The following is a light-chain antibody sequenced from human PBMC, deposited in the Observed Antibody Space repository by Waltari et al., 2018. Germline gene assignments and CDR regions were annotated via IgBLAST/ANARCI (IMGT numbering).Light chain of an antibody. V-gene: IGKV3-20*01. Sequence: EIVLTQSPGTASLSPGERVTLSCRASQSVGSSSLAWYQQQPGQAPRLVLYRASRRATGIPDRFSGSGSGTDFSLTISRLEPEDFAVYYCQQHGTLPATFGQGTKVEIK. CDR2: RAS. CDR1: QSVGSSS. CDR3: QQHGTLPAT. J-gene: IGKJ1*01.